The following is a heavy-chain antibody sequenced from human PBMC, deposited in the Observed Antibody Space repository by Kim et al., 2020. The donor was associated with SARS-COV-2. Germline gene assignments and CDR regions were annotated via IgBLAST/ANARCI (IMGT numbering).Heavy chain of an antibody. CDR2: FYSNGAT. V-gene: IGHV4-39*01. J-gene: IGHJ6*03. CDR1: GNSITLSSFY. D-gene: IGHD1-26*01. Sequence: SETLSLTCSVSGNSITLSSFYWGWMRQAPGKGLEWITTFYSNGATYYNPSLKSRVTLSTDPSKNPFSLSLASAVAEDSAVYYCVSSLASGTFPYYYFDV. CDR3: VSSLASGTFPYYYFDV.